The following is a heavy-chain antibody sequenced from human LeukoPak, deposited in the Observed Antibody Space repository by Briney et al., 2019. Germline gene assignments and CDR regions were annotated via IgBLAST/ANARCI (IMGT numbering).Heavy chain of an antibody. CDR1: GASISRSTYY. D-gene: IGHD4-17*01. CDR3: TRNDVGDYGT. CDR2: VFHTGTA. V-gene: IGHV4-39*01. J-gene: IGHJ5*02. Sequence: NTSETLSLTCSVSGASISRSTYYWGWIRQPPGKGLEWIGSVFHTGTAYYNPSLRSRVTISVDTSKNQFSLKLSSVTAADTAVYYCTRNDVGDYGTWSQGTLVTVSS.